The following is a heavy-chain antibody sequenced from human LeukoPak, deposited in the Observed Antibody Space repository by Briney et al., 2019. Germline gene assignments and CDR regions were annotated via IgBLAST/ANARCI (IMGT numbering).Heavy chain of an antibody. V-gene: IGHV1-69*05. Sequence: GSSVKVSCKASGGTFSSHAMSWVRQAPGQGLEWMGGIIPILDITNYAQKFQGRVTITTDESTSTAYMELSSLRSEDTAVYYCARGEIIPARAFDIWGQGTMVTVSS. D-gene: IGHD2-2*01. CDR3: ARGEIIPARAFDI. CDR2: IIPILDIT. J-gene: IGHJ3*02. CDR1: GGTFSSHA.